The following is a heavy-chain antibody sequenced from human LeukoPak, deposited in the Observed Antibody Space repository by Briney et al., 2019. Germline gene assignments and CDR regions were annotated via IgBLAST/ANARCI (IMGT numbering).Heavy chain of an antibody. D-gene: IGHD2-15*01. CDR1: GGSISSGSYY. V-gene: IGHV4-61*02. CDR3: ARGLVVTPSNWFDP. J-gene: IGHJ5*02. Sequence: SSETLSLTCTVSGGSISSGSYYWSWIRQPAGKGLEWIGRIYSSGSTNYNPSLKSRVTISVGTSKNQFSLKLTSVTAADTAVYYCARGLVVTPSNWFDPWGQGNLVTVSS. CDR2: IYSSGST.